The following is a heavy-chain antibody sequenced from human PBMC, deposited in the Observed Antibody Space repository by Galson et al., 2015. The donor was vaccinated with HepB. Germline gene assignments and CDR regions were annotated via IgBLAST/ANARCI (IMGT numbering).Heavy chain of an antibody. V-gene: IGHV1-18*01. Sequence: SGAEVKKPGASVKVSCKAYGYTFTSYGISWVRQAPGQGLQWTGWISSYNGHTNYPQHLQGRVTMTTDTSTSTAYMDLRSLRSDDTAVYYCARVYNSGWYGHFDYWGQGTLVTVSS. J-gene: IGHJ4*02. CDR1: GYTFTSYG. D-gene: IGHD6-19*01. CDR2: ISSYNGHT. CDR3: ARVYNSGWYGHFDY.